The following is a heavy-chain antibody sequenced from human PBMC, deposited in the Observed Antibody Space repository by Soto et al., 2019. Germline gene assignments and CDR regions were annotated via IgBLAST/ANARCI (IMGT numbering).Heavy chain of an antibody. D-gene: IGHD3-16*01. CDR1: GYTFTSCG. J-gene: IGHJ6*02. CDR3: ARSWVTGKGGMDV. Sequence: QVQLVQSGAEVKKPGASVKVSCKASGYTFTSCGFSWVRQAPGQGLEWMGWINGYTGNTHYAQKFQGRVTMTTDTSTSTAYMELWTLISDDTAVYYCARSWVTGKGGMDVWGQGTTVTVSS. CDR2: INGYTGNT. V-gene: IGHV1-18*01.